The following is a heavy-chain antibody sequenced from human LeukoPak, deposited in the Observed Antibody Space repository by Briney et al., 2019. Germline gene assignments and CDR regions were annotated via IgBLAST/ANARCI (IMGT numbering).Heavy chain of an antibody. J-gene: IGHJ4*02. V-gene: IGHV3-48*03. CDR3: ARERAVVRYFEY. CDR1: GFTFSSYA. CDR2: ISSSGSTI. D-gene: IGHD4-23*01. Sequence: GGSLRLSCAASGFTFSSYAMSWVRQAPGKGLEWVSYISSSGSTIYYADSVKGRFTISRDNAKNSLYLQMNSLRAEDTAVYYCARERAVVRYFEYWGQGTLVTVSS.